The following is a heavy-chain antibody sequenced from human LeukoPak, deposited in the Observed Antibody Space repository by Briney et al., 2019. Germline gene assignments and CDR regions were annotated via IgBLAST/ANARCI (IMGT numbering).Heavy chain of an antibody. V-gene: IGHV4-31*11. CDR3: ARGNYYDSSGYYYFDY. J-gene: IGHJ4*02. CDR2: IYYSGST. Sequence: SETLSLTCAVYGGSFSGYYWSWIRQHPGKGLEWIGYIYYSGSTYYNPSLKSRVTISVDTSKNQFSLKLSSVTAADTAVYYCARGNYYDSSGYYYFDYWGQGTLVTVSS. D-gene: IGHD3-22*01. CDR1: GGSFSGYY.